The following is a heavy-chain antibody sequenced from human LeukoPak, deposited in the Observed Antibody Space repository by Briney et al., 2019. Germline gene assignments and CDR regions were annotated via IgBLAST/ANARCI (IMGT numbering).Heavy chain of an antibody. D-gene: IGHD6-13*01. Sequence: ASVKVSCKASGYTFTSYGISWVRQAPGQGLEWMGWISAYNGNTNYAQKLQGRVTMTEDTSTDTAYMELSSLRSEDTAVYYCATDTETAGTPYYYYYGMDVWGQGTTVTVSS. CDR3: ATDTETAGTPYYYYYGMDV. CDR1: GYTFTSYG. V-gene: IGHV1-18*01. CDR2: ISAYNGNT. J-gene: IGHJ6*02.